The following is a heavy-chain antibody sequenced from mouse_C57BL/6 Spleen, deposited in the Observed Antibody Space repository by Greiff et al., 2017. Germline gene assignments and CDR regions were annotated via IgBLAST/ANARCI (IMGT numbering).Heavy chain of an antibody. D-gene: IGHD6-2*01. CDR3: ARNGLVYYFDY. Sequence: QVQLQQSGAELVKPGASVKISCKASGYAFSSYWMNWVKQRPGKGLEWIGQIYPGDGDTNYNGKFKGKATLTADKSSSTAYMQLSSLTSEDSAVYFCARNGLVYYFDYWGQGTTLTVSS. V-gene: IGHV1-80*01. CDR1: GYAFSSYW. J-gene: IGHJ2*01. CDR2: IYPGDGDT.